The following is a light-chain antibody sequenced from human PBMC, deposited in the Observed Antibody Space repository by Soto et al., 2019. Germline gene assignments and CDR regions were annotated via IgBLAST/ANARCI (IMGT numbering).Light chain of an antibody. CDR2: SDF. CDR1: SSNIGSNT. V-gene: IGLV1-44*01. Sequence: QSVLTQPPSTSGTPGQGVTISCSGSSSNIGSNTVNWYQQLPRTAPKLLIHSDFNRPSGVPDRFSGSKSGSSASLAISGLQSVDEADYYCATCDDSLNGPVFGTGTKLTVL. CDR3: ATCDDSLNGPV. J-gene: IGLJ1*01.